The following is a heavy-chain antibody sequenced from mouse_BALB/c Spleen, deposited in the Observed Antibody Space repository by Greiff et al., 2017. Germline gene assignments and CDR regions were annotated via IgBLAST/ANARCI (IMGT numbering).Heavy chain of an antibody. Sequence: QVQLQQSGAELVRPGTSVKISCKASGYTFTNYWLGWVKQRPGHGLEWIGDIYPGGGYTNYNEKFKGKATLTADTSSSTAYMQLSSLTSEDSAVYFCARENGNYVYDYWGQGTTLTVSS. CDR3: ARENGNYVYDY. D-gene: IGHD2-1*01. CDR1: GYTFTNYW. V-gene: IGHV1-63*02. CDR2: IYPGGGYT. J-gene: IGHJ2*01.